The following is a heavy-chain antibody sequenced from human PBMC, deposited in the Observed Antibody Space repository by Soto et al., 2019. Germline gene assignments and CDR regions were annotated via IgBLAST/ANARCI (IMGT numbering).Heavy chain of an antibody. CDR3: ARDQAAAGGEFDY. CDR1: GGTFSSYT. D-gene: IGHD6-13*01. Sequence: QVQLVQSGAEVKKPGSSVKVSCKASGGTFSSYTISWVRQAPGQGLEWMGRIIPILGIANYAQKFQGRVTITADKSTSTAYMELSSLRSEDTAVYYCARDQAAAGGEFDYWGQGTLVTVSS. V-gene: IGHV1-69*08. J-gene: IGHJ4*02. CDR2: IIPILGIA.